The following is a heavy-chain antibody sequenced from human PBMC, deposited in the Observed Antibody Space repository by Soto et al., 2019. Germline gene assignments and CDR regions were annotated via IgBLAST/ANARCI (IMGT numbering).Heavy chain of an antibody. CDR3: ASRGSRYCSGGSCYSGSFVY. Sequence: PSETLSLTCAVYGGSFSGYYWSWIRQPPGKGLEWIGEINHSGSTNYNPSLKSRVTISVDTSKNQFSLKLSSVTAADTAVYYCASRGSRYCSGGSCYSGSFVYWGQGTLVTVSS. J-gene: IGHJ4*02. CDR2: INHSGST. V-gene: IGHV4-34*01. D-gene: IGHD2-15*01. CDR1: GGSFSGYY.